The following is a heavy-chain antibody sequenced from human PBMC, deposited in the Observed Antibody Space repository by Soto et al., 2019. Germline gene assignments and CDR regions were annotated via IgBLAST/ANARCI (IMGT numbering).Heavy chain of an antibody. CDR1: GDSISRGDHY. D-gene: IGHD2-21*01. CDR2: IYYTGST. J-gene: IGHJ4*02. Sequence: SLTCPVSGDSISRGDHYWSWIRQPPGKGLEWIGYIYYTGSTYYNPSLKSRLSISVDTSKNQFSLNLTSVSVADTAVYYCARGGGEYDYWGQGTLVTVSS. CDR3: ARGGGEYDY. V-gene: IGHV4-30-4*08.